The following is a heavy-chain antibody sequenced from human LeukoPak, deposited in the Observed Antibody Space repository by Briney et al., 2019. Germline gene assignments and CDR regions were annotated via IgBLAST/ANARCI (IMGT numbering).Heavy chain of an antibody. V-gene: IGHV3-7*01. CDR3: ARETPRRGETRDGYR. J-gene: IGHJ4*02. Sequence: PGGSLRLSCAASGFIFKKYWMNWVRQVPGKGLECLANIKEDGSETYYADSVKGRFTISRDNPKNLLFLQINSLRVEDTAVYYCARETPRRGETRDGYRWGQGTVVTVPS. D-gene: IGHD5-24*01. CDR2: IKEDGSET. CDR1: GFIFKKYW.